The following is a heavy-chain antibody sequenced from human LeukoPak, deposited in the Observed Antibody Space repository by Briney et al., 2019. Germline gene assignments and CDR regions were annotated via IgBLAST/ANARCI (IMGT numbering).Heavy chain of an antibody. D-gene: IGHD6-19*01. V-gene: IGHV3-30*02. CDR2: IRYDGNNK. CDR3: AKDRWGAVASFDY. J-gene: IGHJ4*02. CDR1: GFPFSDYV. Sequence: GGSLRLSCAASGFPFSDYVMHWVREAPGKGLEWVSVIRYDGNNKYYADSVKGRFTISRDNSKNTLYLQMNSLESEDTAVYYCAKDRWGAVASFDYWGQGTLVTVSS.